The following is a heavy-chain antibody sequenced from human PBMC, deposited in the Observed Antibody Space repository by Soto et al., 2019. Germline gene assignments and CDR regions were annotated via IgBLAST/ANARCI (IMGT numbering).Heavy chain of an antibody. CDR1: GYTFTGYA. CDR3: ARGLEWSWSLDP. CDR2: MNAGNGNT. Sequence: ASVKVSCKASGYTFTGYAMHWVRQAPGQRLEWMGWMNAGNGNTKYSQKFQGRVTITRDTSASTAYMELSSLRSEDTAMYYCARGLEWSWSLDPWGQGTLVTVSS. V-gene: IGHV1-3*01. D-gene: IGHD3-3*01. J-gene: IGHJ5*02.